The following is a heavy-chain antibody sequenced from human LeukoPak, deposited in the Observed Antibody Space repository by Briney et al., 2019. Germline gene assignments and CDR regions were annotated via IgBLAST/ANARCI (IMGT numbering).Heavy chain of an antibody. J-gene: IGHJ6*03. CDR3: ARESRGYDILTGKYHRGYYSYYMDV. D-gene: IGHD3-9*01. CDR2: IKQDVSEK. Sequence: GGSLRLFCAASGFTFSSYWMSWVRQAPGKGLEWVANIKQDVSEKYYVDSVRGRFTIYRDNAKNSLYLQMNILRAEDTAVYYCARESRGYDILTGKYHRGYYSYYMDVWGKGTTVTVSS. V-gene: IGHV3-7*01. CDR1: GFTFSSYW.